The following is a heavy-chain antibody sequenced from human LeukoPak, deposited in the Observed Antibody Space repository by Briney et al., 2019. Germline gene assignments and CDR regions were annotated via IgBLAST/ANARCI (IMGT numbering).Heavy chain of an antibody. Sequence: PGGSLRLSCAASGFTFSSYWMSWVRQAPGKGLEWVANIKEDGTEKYYVDSVKGRFTISRDNAKNSLDLQMNSLRAEDTAVYYCARGLTYYDFWSGYYVDYYFDYWGQGTLVTVSS. V-gene: IGHV3-7*01. J-gene: IGHJ4*02. D-gene: IGHD3-3*01. CDR3: ARGLTYYDFWSGYYVDYYFDY. CDR1: GFTFSSYW. CDR2: IKEDGTEK.